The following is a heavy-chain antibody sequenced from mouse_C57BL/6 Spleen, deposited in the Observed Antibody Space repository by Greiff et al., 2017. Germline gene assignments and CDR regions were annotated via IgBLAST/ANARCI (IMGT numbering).Heavy chain of an antibody. D-gene: IGHD3-3*01. CDR1: GYAFSSSW. CDR3: ARSPLGGYAMDY. Sequence: QVQLQQSGPELVKPGASVKISCKASGYAFSSSWMNWVKQRPGKGLEWIGRIYPGDGDTNYNGKFKGKATLTADKSSSTAYMQLSSLTSEDSAVYFCARSPLGGYAMDYWGQGTSVTVSS. J-gene: IGHJ4*01. CDR2: IYPGDGDT. V-gene: IGHV1-82*01.